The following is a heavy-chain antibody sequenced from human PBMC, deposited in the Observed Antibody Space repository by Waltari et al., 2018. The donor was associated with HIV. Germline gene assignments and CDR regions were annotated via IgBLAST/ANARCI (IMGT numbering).Heavy chain of an antibody. CDR2: VYVGGKT. CDR3: ARHSGPYVHFFDL. J-gene: IGHJ2*01. V-gene: IGHV4-39*01. CDR1: GIPLPSKNYY. D-gene: IGHD3-16*01. Sequence: QLQESGPALVQPSETLSLSCSVSGIPLPSKNYYWGGVRQSPGKSIDWMASVYVGGKTYNNPSLKSRLSLSLDTSKNRLSLNVTSVTAADTAVYYCARHSGPYVHFFDLWGRGTLVTVTS.